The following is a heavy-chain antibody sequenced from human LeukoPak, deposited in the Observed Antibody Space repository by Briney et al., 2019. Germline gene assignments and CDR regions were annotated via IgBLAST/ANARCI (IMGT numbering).Heavy chain of an antibody. CDR3: ARTRDGYLSDVFDI. J-gene: IGHJ3*02. CDR1: GYSFSSYW. Sequence: GESLKISCKGSGYSFSSYWIGWVRQMPGKGLEWMGIIDPGDSDTRYSPSFQGQATISGDKSISTAYLQWTSLKASDTAMYYCARTRDGYLSDVFDIWGQGTRVTVSS. D-gene: IGHD5-24*01. CDR2: IDPGDSDT. V-gene: IGHV5-51*01.